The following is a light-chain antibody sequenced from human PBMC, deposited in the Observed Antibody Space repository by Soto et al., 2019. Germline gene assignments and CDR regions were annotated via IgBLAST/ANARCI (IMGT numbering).Light chain of an antibody. CDR3: AAWDDSLNGA. CDR1: SSNIGSHT. Sequence: QSVLTQPPSASGTPGQRVTISCSGSSSNIGSHTVNWYQQLPGAAPRLLIYSNTQRPSGVPDRFSGSKSGTSASLAISGLRSEDEADYYCAAWDDSLNGAFGGGTKLTVL. CDR2: SNT. V-gene: IGLV1-44*01. J-gene: IGLJ3*02.